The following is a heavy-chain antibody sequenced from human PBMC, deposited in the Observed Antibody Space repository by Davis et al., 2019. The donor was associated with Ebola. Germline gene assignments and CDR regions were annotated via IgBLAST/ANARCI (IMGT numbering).Heavy chain of an antibody. CDR1: GASIISNY. Sequence: PSETLSLTCTVSGASIISNYWSWIRRPPGKGLEWIGYIYNSGTTNYNPSLKGRVTISVDTSRNQFSLRLTSVTAADTALYYCAREMHINNWSLGFDSWGQGTLVTVSS. J-gene: IGHJ4*02. D-gene: IGHD1-1*01. V-gene: IGHV4-59*01. CDR3: AREMHINNWSLGFDS. CDR2: IYNSGTT.